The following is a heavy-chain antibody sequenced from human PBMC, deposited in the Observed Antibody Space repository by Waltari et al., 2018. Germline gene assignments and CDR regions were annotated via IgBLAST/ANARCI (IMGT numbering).Heavy chain of an antibody. J-gene: IGHJ2*01. CDR1: GGSISSYY. CDR3: ATTPQGWYFDL. CDR2: IYYSGST. Sequence: QVQLQESGPGLVKPSETLSLTCTVSGGSISSYYWSWIRQPPGKGLEWIGYIYYSGSTNYNPSLKSRVTISVDTSKNQFSLKLSSVTAADTAVYYCATTPQGWYFDLWGRGTLVTVSS. V-gene: IGHV4-59*01.